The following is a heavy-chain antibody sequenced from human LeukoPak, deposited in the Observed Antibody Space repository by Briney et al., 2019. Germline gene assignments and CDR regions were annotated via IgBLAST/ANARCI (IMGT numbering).Heavy chain of an antibody. V-gene: IGHV4-59*01. CDR3: ARGYSGSYGRFDY. CDR2: THYSGST. Sequence: PSETLSLTCTVSGGSISSYYWSWIRQPPGKGLEWIGYTHYSGSTSYNPSLKSRVTISVDTSENQFSLKLTSVTAADTAVYYCARGYSGSYGRFDYWGQGTLVTVSS. D-gene: IGHD1-26*01. CDR1: GGSISSYY. J-gene: IGHJ4*02.